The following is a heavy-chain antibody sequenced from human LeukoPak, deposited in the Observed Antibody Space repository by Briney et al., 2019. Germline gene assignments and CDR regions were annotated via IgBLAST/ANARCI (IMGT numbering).Heavy chain of an antibody. Sequence: GGSLRLSCAALGFTLGSFGMTWARRPPGRGWGGVAVIWLVGSNNIYANSVKGRFTISRDNSKNTLYLQMNSLRAEDTAVYYCAGSLGYCSSTSCYNPRDGYYFDYWGQGTLVTVSS. D-gene: IGHD2-2*02. V-gene: IGHV3-33*01. CDR2: IWLVGSNN. J-gene: IGHJ4*02. CDR1: GFTLGSFG. CDR3: AGSLGYCSSTSCYNPRDGYYFDY.